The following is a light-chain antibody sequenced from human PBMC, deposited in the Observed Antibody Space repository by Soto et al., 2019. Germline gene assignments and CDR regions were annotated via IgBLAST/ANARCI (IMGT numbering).Light chain of an antibody. J-gene: IGLJ1*01. CDR3: CSYAGSSTLWV. CDR2: EVS. V-gene: IGLV2-23*02. Sequence: QSVLTQPASVSGSPGQSITISCTGTSSDVGSYNLVSWYQQHPGKAPKLMIYEVSKRPSGVSNRFSGSKSGNTASLTISGLQAEGEADYYCCSYAGSSTLWVFGTGTKVTVL. CDR1: SSDVGSYNL.